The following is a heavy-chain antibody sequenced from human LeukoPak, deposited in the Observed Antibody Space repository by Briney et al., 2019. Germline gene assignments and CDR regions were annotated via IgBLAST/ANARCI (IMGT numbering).Heavy chain of an antibody. D-gene: IGHD1/OR15-1a*01. CDR3: KISNNRIPGVDY. CDR1: EFSVGSNY. Sequence: PGGSLRLSCAASEFSVGSNYMTWVRQAPGKGLEWVTVITYDGSNKYYADSVKGRFTISRDNSKNTLYLQMNSLRAEDTAVYYCKISNNRIPGVDYWGQGTLVTVSS. CDR2: ITYDGSNK. J-gene: IGHJ4*02. V-gene: IGHV3-30*03.